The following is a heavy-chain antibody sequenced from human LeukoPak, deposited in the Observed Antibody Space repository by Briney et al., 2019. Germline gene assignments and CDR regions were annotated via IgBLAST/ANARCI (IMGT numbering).Heavy chain of an antibody. J-gene: IGHJ4*02. CDR1: EVSFSNYG. CDR2: ISASGDLL. V-gene: IGHV3-21*05. Sequence: NPGGSLTLSCAAPEVSFSNYGMNWVRQAPGRGLEWLWNISASGDLLYYASSVKGRFTISRDNAQKSLSLQMNSMRGDDTAVYYCARNGYCNNGICATGFDNWGQGTLVTVSS. D-gene: IGHD2-8*01. CDR3: ARNGYCNNGICATGFDN.